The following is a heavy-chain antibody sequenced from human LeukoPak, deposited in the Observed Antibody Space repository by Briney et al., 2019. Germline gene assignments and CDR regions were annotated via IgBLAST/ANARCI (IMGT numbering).Heavy chain of an antibody. D-gene: IGHD3-10*01. CDR2: IKQDGSEK. J-gene: IGHJ4*02. V-gene: IGHV3-7*01. CDR3: ARGRYYYDSGSREGFDY. Sequence: GGSLRLSCAASGFTFSSYWMSWVRQAPGKGLEWVANIKQDGSEKYYVDSVKGRFTISRDNAKNSLYLQMNSLRAEDTAVYYCARGRYYYDSGSREGFDYWGQGTLVTVSS. CDR1: GFTFSSYW.